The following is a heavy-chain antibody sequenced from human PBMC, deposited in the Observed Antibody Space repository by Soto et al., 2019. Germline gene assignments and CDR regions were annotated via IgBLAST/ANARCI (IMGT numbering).Heavy chain of an antibody. J-gene: IGHJ4*02. V-gene: IGHV3-23*01. CDR2: ISGSGGST. D-gene: IGHD2-15*01. CDR3: AKDAPYCSGGSCYSDY. CDR1: GFTFSSYA. Sequence: EVQLLESGGGLVQPGGSLRLSCAASGFTFSSYAMSWVRQAPGKGLEWVSAISGSGGSTYYADSVKGRFTISRDNSKNTLYLQMNSLSAEDTAVYYCAKDAPYCSGGSCYSDYWGQGTLVTVSS.